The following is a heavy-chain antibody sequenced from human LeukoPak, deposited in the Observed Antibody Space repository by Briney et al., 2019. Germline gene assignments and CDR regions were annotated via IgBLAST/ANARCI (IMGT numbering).Heavy chain of an antibody. CDR2: ISPHNGNT. D-gene: IGHD2-21*02. Sequence: ASVKVSCKASGYTFTSRGISWVRQAPGQGLEWMGWISPHNGNTKYVQRLQGRVTMTADTSTSTAYMELRSLRSDDAAVYYCARGDGEDELARDCSYFDLWGRGTLVTVSS. CDR3: ARGDGEDELARDCSYFDL. J-gene: IGHJ2*01. V-gene: IGHV1-18*04. CDR1: GYTFTSRG.